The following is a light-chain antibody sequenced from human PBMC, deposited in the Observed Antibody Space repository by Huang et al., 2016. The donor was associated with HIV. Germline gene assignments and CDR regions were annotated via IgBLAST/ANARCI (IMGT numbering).Light chain of an antibody. CDR1: QSVSTN. V-gene: IGKV3-15*01. CDR3: QQYYNWPPYT. Sequence: EVVMTQSPATLSLSPGERATLSCRASQSVSTNLAWYQQKPGQAPRRSIYGASTRATGIPGRFSGSGSGTEFTLTISSLQSEDFVVYYCQQYYNWPPYTFGQGTKLEIK. CDR2: GAS. J-gene: IGKJ2*01.